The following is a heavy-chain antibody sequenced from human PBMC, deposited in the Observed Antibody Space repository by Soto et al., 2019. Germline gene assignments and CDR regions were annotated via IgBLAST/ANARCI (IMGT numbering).Heavy chain of an antibody. CDR3: ARDRLLGYCSGGSCYSGNP. J-gene: IGHJ5*02. CDR1: GYTFTSYC. CDR2: ISAYNGNT. V-gene: IGHV1-18*01. D-gene: IGHD2-15*01. Sequence: DSVKVSCKASGYTFTSYCISWVRQAPGQGLEWMGWISAYNGNTNYAQKLQGRVTMTTDTSTSTAYMELRSLRSDDTAVYYCARDRLLGYCSGGSCYSGNPWGQGTLVTVSS.